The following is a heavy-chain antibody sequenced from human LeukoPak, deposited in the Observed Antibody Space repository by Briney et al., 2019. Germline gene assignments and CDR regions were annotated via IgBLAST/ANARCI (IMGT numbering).Heavy chain of an antibody. J-gene: IGHJ3*02. Sequence: GGSLRLSCAASGYTFTGYYMHWVRQAPGQGLEWMGWINPNSGGTNYAQKFQGRVTVTRDTSISTAYMELSRLRSDDTAVYYCARVYRAYSRQVDGFDIWGQGTTVTVSS. CDR3: ARVYRAYSRQVDGFDI. CDR1: GYTFTGYY. CDR2: INPNSGGT. V-gene: IGHV1-2*02. D-gene: IGHD6-13*01.